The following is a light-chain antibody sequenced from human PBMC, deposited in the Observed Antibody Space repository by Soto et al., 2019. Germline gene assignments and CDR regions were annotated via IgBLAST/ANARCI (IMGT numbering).Light chain of an antibody. CDR3: GSYTSSSSLYV. J-gene: IGLJ1*01. CDR1: SSDVGGYNY. Sequence: QSALTQPASVSGSPGQSITISCTGTSSDVGGYNYVSWYQQHPGKAPKLMIYEVSNRPSGVSNRFSGSKSGNTASLTISGLQAEDEADYYCGSYTSSSSLYVFGTGTNVTVL. V-gene: IGLV2-14*01. CDR2: EVS.